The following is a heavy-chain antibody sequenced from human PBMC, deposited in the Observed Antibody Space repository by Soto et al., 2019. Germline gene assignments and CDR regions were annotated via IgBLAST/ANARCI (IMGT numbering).Heavy chain of an antibody. V-gene: IGHV3-23*01. D-gene: IGHD3-10*01. CDR2: ISGSGGST. Sequence: GSLLLACSASGCTFSSYAMSWVRQAPGKGLEWVSAISGSGGSTYYADSVKGRFTISRDNSKNTLYLQMNSLRAEDTAVYYCAKDRGVGAAPDIWGQGTMVTV. J-gene: IGHJ3*02. CDR3: AKDRGVGAAPDI. CDR1: GCTFSSYA.